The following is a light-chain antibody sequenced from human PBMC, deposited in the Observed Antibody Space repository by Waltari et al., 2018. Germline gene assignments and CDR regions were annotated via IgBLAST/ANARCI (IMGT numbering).Light chain of an antibody. J-gene: IGKJ3*01. Sequence: DIQMTQSPSTLSASVGDRVTITCRATQSISSWLAWYQQKPGKAPKLLIYKASSLESGVPSRFSGSGSGTEFTLTISSLQPEDIATYYCQQHDNLPLTFGPGTKVEIK. CDR3: QQHDNLPLT. CDR1: QSISSW. CDR2: KAS. V-gene: IGKV1-5*03.